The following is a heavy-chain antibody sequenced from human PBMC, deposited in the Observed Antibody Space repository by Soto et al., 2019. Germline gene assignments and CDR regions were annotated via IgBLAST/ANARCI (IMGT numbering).Heavy chain of an antibody. CDR2: IIPIFGTA. D-gene: IGHD2-2*01. CDR1: GGTFRSSA. V-gene: IGHV1-69*13. J-gene: IGHJ4*02. Sequence: SVKVSCKTSGGTFRSSAISWVRQAPGQGLEWMGGIIPIFGTANYAQKFQGRVTITADESTSTAYMELSSLRSEDTAVYYCARDRWSPNQLHYFDYWGQGTLVTVSS. CDR3: ARDRWSPNQLHYFDY.